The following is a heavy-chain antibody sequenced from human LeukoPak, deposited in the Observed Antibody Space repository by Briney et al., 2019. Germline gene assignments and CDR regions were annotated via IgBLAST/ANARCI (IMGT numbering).Heavy chain of an antibody. D-gene: IGHD6-13*01. CDR2: ISNDGSNK. V-gene: IGHV3-30-3*01. CDR3: ARPIASGYSSSWYVGSDFGY. Sequence: GGSLRLSCAASRFTFTTYAVHWVRQAPGKGLEWVALISNDGSNKYYADSVKGRFTISRDNSKNTLYLQMNSLRAEDTAVYYCARPIASGYSSSWYVGSDFGYWGQGTLVTVSS. CDR1: RFTFTTYA. J-gene: IGHJ4*02.